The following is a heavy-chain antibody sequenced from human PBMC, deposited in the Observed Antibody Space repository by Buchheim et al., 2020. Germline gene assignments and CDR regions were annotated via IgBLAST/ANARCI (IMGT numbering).Heavy chain of an antibody. V-gene: IGHV3-33*01. Sequence: QVQLVESGGGVVQPGRSLRLSCAASGFTFSSYGMHWVRQAPGKGLEWVAVIWYDGSNTYYADSVKGRFTISRDNSKNTLYLQMNSLRAEDTAVYYCARLQAPGDYYYYYGMDVWGQGTT. D-gene: IGHD1-1*01. J-gene: IGHJ6*02. CDR1: GFTFSSYG. CDR3: ARLQAPGDYYYYYGMDV. CDR2: IWYDGSNT.